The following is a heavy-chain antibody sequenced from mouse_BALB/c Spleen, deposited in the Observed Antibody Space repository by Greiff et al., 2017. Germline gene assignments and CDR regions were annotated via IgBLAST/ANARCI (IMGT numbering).Heavy chain of an antibody. CDR1: VYSFTDYN. Sequence: VQLKASGPALVKPGASVKVSCKASVYSFTDYNMYWVEQSHGKSLAWIGYIDPYHGGTRSNQKFKGKATLTVDKSSSTAFMHLDSRTSGDSAVSYCARPRRWAMDYWGQGT. V-gene: IGHV1S135*01. D-gene: IGHD1-1*02. J-gene: IGHJ4*01. CDR3: ARPRRWAMDY. CDR2: IDPYHGGT.